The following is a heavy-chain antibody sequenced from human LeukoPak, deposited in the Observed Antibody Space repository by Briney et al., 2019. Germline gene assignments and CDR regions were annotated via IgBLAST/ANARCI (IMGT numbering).Heavy chain of an antibody. CDR2: IYYSGSP. Sequence: SETLSLTCTVSGGSINSYYWNWIRQPPGKGLELIGYIYYSGSPTYNPSLRSRVTISVDTSKTQFSLQLSSVTPADTAVYYCAGDVMSTALDAFDVWGQGTMVTVSS. V-gene: IGHV4-59*01. CDR3: AGDVMSTALDAFDV. D-gene: IGHD1-1*01. CDR1: GGSINSYY. J-gene: IGHJ3*01.